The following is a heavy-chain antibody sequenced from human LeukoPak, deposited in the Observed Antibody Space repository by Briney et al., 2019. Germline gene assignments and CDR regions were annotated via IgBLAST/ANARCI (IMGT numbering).Heavy chain of an antibody. CDR1: GFTFGNSW. V-gene: IGHV3-74*01. J-gene: IGHJ3*01. CDR2: FKADGSTT. CDR3: IVVVEPPDSDGFDV. Sequence: GGSLRLSCAASGFTFGNSWVHWVRQPPGRGLVWVSLFKADGSTTSYADLVKGRFTISRDNDRNTLSLEMNSRTIEDTAVYYCIVVVEPPDSDGFDVWGQGTMITVSS. D-gene: IGHD1-14*01.